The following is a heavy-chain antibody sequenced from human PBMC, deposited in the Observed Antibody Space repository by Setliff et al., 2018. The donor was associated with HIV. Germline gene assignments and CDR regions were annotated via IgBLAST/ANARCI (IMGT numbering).Heavy chain of an antibody. D-gene: IGHD6-13*01. Sequence: PGESLKISCKGSGYSFTSYWIGWVRQMPGKGLEWMGIIYPGDSDTRYSPSFQGQVTISADKSISTAYLQWSSLKASDTAMYYCARQSAAAGTWSYYYYYGMDFWGQGTTVTVSS. V-gene: IGHV5-51*01. J-gene: IGHJ6*02. CDR2: IYPGDSDT. CDR1: GYSFTSYW. CDR3: ARQSAAAGTWSYYYYYGMDF.